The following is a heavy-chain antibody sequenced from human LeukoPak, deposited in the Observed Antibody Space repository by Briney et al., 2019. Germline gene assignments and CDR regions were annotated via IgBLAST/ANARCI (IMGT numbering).Heavy chain of an antibody. D-gene: IGHD6-13*01. CDR3: ASGYSSSWAVYGMDV. Sequence: SETLSLTCTVSGGSISSYYWSWIRQPPGKGLEWIGYIYYSGSTYYNPSLKSRVTISVDTSKNQFSLKLSSVTAADTAVYYCASGYSSSWAVYGMDVWGQGTTVTVSS. J-gene: IGHJ6*02. CDR1: GGSISSYY. V-gene: IGHV4-59*12. CDR2: IYYSGST.